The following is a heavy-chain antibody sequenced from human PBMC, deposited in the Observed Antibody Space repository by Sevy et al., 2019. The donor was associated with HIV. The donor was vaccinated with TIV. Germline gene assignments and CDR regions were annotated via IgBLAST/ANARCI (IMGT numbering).Heavy chain of an antibody. Sequence: ASVKVSCKVSGYTLSQLSMHWVRQAPGKGLEWMGRFDPEDGETIFAQKFQGRVTMTEDTFTATAYMELSSLRSEDTADYYCASAREYYEDNSGYLDYWGQGTLVTVSS. D-gene: IGHD3-22*01. CDR3: ASAREYYEDNSGYLDY. CDR2: FDPEDGET. V-gene: IGHV1-24*01. J-gene: IGHJ4*02. CDR1: GYTLSQLS.